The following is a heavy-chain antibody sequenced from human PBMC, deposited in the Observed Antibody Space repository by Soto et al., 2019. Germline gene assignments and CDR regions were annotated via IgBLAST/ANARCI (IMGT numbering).Heavy chain of an antibody. Sequence: ASVKVSCKVSGYTLTELSMHWVRQAPGKGLEWMGGFDPEDGETIYAQKFQGRVTMTEDTSTSTAYMELSSLRSEDTAVYYCATISRSRSWFRTKNYFDYWGQGTLVTVSS. J-gene: IGHJ4*02. CDR3: ATISRSRSWFRTKNYFDY. CDR1: GYTLTELS. CDR2: FDPEDGET. V-gene: IGHV1-24*01. D-gene: IGHD6-13*01.